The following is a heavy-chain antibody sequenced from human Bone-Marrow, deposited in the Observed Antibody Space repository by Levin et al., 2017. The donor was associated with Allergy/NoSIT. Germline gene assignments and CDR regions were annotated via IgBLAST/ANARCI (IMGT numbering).Heavy chain of an antibody. Sequence: PGGSLRLSCAASGFTFSSYSMNWVRQAPGKGLEWVSSISSSSSYIYYADSVKGRFTISRDNAKNSLYLQMNSLRAEDTAVYYCARASGGSGNVMHYWGQGTLVTVSS. J-gene: IGHJ4*02. D-gene: IGHD3-10*01. CDR3: ARASGGSGNVMHY. CDR1: GFTFSSYS. CDR2: ISSSSSYI. V-gene: IGHV3-21*01.